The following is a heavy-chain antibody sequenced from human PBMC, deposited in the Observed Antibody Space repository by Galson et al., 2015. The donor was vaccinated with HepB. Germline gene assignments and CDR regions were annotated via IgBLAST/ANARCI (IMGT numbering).Heavy chain of an antibody. Sequence: LRLSCAASTFIFSTCSMNWVRQAPGKGLEWVSYISSSSTTIYYADSVKGRFTISRDNAKNSLYLQMNSLRAEDTAVYFCVREGIGGFDSWGQGTLVTVSS. CDR2: ISSSSTTI. CDR3: VREGIGGFDS. J-gene: IGHJ4*02. CDR1: TFIFSTCS. V-gene: IGHV3-48*04. D-gene: IGHD3-16*01.